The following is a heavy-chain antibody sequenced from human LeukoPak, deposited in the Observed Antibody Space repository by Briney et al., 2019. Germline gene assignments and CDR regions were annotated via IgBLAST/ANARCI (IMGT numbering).Heavy chain of an antibody. V-gene: IGHV3-21*01. J-gene: IGHJ5*02. CDR1: GFTFNNYI. CDR3: AREQGIAAADWFDP. CDR2: ISSSSDYI. D-gene: IGHD6-13*01. Sequence: GGSLRLSCAASGFTFNNYIMNWVRQAPGKGLEWVSSISSSSDYIYYADSVKGRFTISRDNAKNSLYLQMNSLRAEDTAVYYCAREQGIAAADWFDPWGQGTLVTVSS.